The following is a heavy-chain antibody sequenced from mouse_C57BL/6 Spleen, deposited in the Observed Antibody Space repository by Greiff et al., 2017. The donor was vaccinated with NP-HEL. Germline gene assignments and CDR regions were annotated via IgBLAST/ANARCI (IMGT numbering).Heavy chain of an antibody. CDR1: GYTFTSYT. CDR3: ASSYYYGSSPFAY. D-gene: IGHD1-1*01. J-gene: IGHJ3*01. Sequence: VQLQQSGAELARPGASVKMSCKASGYTFTSYTMHWVKQRPGQGLEWIGYINPSSGYTKYNQKFKDKATLTADKSSSTAYMQLSSLTSEDSAVYYCASSYYYGSSPFAYWGQGTLVTVSA. V-gene: IGHV1-4*01. CDR2: INPSSGYT.